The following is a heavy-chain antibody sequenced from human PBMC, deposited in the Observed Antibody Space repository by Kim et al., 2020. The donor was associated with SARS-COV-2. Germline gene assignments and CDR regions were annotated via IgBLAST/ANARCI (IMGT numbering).Heavy chain of an antibody. CDR2: T. D-gene: IGHD6-19*01. Sequence: THYHPSLKSRLTISIDTSKKQFSLNLSSVTAADTAVYYCARLSVYWYFDLWGRGTLVTVSS. V-gene: IGHV4-39*07. J-gene: IGHJ2*01. CDR3: ARLSVYWYFDL.